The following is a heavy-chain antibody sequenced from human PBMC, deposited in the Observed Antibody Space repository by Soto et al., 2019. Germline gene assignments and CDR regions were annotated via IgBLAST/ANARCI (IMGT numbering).Heavy chain of an antibody. V-gene: IGHV4-31*03. Sequence: QVQLQESAPGLVKPSQTLSLTCTFSGVSISSGGYYWSWIRQHPGKGLEWIGYIYYTGSTYYNPSLKSRVTMSLDTSKNQFSLKLSSVTVADTAVYYCARGSQLEREAFDIWGQGTMVTVSS. J-gene: IGHJ3*02. CDR1: GVSISSGGYY. D-gene: IGHD1-1*01. CDR2: IYYTGST. CDR3: ARGSQLEREAFDI.